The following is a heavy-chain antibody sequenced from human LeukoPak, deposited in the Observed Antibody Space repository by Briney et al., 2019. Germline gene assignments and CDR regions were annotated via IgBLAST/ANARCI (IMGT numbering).Heavy chain of an antibody. J-gene: IGHJ6*03. D-gene: IGHD4-17*01. CDR1: GFTFSSYA. V-gene: IGHV3-23*01. CDR2: ISGSGGST. CDR3: AKFMSYGDYDGDYYYMDV. Sequence: GGSLRLSCAASGFTFSSYAMSWVRQAPGKGLEWVSAISGSGGSTYYADSVKGRFTISRDNSKNTLYLQMNSLRAEDTAVYYCAKFMSYGDYDGDYYYMDVWGKGTTVTVSS.